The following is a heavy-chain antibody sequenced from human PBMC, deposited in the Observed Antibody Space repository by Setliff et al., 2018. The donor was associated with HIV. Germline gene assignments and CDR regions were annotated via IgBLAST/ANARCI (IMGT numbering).Heavy chain of an antibody. D-gene: IGHD6-13*01. J-gene: IGHJ4*02. CDR1: GYTFMNFA. CDR3: ARRSHSVGTSWPFDH. CDR2: INPNTGNP. V-gene: IGHV7-4-1*02. Sequence: ASVKVSCKASGYTFMNFAMHWVRQAPGQGLEWMGWINPNTGNPTYAQGFTGRFVFSLDTSVSTAYLQISSLEAQDTGVYYCARRSHSVGTSWPFDHWGQGPQVTFSS.